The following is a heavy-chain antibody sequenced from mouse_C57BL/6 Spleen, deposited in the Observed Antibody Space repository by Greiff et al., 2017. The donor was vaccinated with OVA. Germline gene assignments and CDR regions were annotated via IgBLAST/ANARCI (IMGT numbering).Heavy chain of an antibody. V-gene: IGHV1-64*01. Sequence: QVQLQQPGAELVMPGASVKLSCKASGYTFTSYWMHWVKQRPGQGLEWIGMIHPNSGSTNYNEKFKSKATLTVDKSSSTASMQLSSLTSEDSAVYCCARWGLDWYFDVRGTGATVTVSS. CDR2: IHPNSGST. J-gene: IGHJ1*03. CDR3: ARWGLDWYFDV. CDR1: GYTFTSYW.